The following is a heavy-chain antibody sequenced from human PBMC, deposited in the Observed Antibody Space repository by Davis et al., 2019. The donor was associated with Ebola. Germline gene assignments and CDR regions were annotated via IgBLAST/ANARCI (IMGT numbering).Heavy chain of an antibody. J-gene: IGHJ4*02. CDR3: ARRIAAAGYDY. CDR1: GGSISSGGYS. Sequence: LRLSCAVSGGSISSGGYSWSWIRQPPGKGLEWIGYIYHSGSTYYNPSLKSRVTISVDRSKNQFSLKLSSVTAADTAVYYCARRIAAAGYDYWGQGTLVTVSS. CDR2: IYHSGST. V-gene: IGHV4-30-2*01. D-gene: IGHD6-13*01.